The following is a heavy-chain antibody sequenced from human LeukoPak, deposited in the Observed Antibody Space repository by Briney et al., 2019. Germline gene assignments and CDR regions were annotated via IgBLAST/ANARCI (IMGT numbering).Heavy chain of an antibody. CDR3: AKFPGIAAAGLYYFDY. J-gene: IGHJ4*02. CDR2: ISGSGGSI. D-gene: IGHD6-13*01. V-gene: IGHV3-23*01. Sequence: GGSLRLSCAASGFTFSSYAMSWVRQAPGEGLEWVSAISGSGGSIYYADSVKGRFTISRDNSKNTLYLQMNSPRAEDTAVYYCAKFPGIAAAGLYYFDYWGQGTLVTVSS. CDR1: GFTFSSYA.